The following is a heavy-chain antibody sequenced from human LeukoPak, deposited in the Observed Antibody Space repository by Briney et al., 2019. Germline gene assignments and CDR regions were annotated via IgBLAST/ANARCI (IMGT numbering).Heavy chain of an antibody. CDR1: GYSISSGYY. CDR2: GYHIGST. V-gene: IGHV4-38-2*02. Sequence: SETLSLTCTVSGYSISSGYYWGWIRQPPGKGLEWIGSGYHIGSTYFNPSLRSRVTILIDIFKNQFSLKMSSVTAADTAIYYCARVGDYGDYVNWFDPWGPGTLVTVSS. CDR3: ARVGDYGDYVNWFDP. D-gene: IGHD4-17*01. J-gene: IGHJ5*02.